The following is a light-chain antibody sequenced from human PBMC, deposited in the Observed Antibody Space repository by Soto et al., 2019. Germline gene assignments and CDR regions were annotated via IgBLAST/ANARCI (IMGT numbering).Light chain of an antibody. CDR1: QSVSGY. CDR2: DAS. CDR3: QQFHYWWT. Sequence: EIVLTQSPATLSLSPMEIATLSCRASQSVSGYLAWYQQKPGQAPRLLIYDASNRATGIPARFSGSGSGTEFTLTISSLQSEDFAFYYCQQFHYWWTFGQGTKVDIK. J-gene: IGKJ1*01. V-gene: IGKV3-11*01.